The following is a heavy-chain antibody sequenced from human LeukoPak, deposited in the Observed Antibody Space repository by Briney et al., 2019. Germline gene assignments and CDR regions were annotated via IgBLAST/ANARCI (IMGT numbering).Heavy chain of an antibody. V-gene: IGHV1-69*13. Sequence: EASVKVSCTASGGTFSSYAISWMRQAPGQGLEWMGGIIPIFGTANYAQKFQGRVTITADESTSTAYMELSSLRSEDTAVYYCARVMTTYYYYGMDVWGQGTTVTVSS. CDR2: IIPIFGTA. J-gene: IGHJ6*02. CDR1: GGTFSSYA. CDR3: ARVMTTYYYYGMDV. D-gene: IGHD4-17*01.